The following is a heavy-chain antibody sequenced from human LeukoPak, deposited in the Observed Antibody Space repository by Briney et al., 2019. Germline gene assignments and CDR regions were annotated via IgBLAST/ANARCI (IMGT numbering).Heavy chain of an antibody. CDR2: INPSGGST. J-gene: IGHJ4*02. CDR1: GYTFTSYY. D-gene: IGHD3-22*01. V-gene: IGHV1-46*01. Sequence: ASVKVSCKASGYTFTSYYMHWVRQAPGQGLEWMGIINPSGGSTSYAQEFQGRVTMTRDTSTSTVYMELSSLRSEDTAVYYCATGEVYDSSGYYPLFDYWGQGTLVTVSS. CDR3: ATGEVYDSSGYYPLFDY.